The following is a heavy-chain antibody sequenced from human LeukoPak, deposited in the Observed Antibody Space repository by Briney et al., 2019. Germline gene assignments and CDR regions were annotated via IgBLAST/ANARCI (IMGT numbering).Heavy chain of an antibody. CDR3: ARFRAGVGEPYGDY. CDR2: ISSSSSYI. D-gene: IGHD3-10*01. Sequence: GGSLRLSCAASRFTFSSYSMNWVRQAPGKGLEWVSSISSSSSYIYYADSVKGRFTISRDNAKNSLYLQMNSLRVEDTAVYYCARFRAGVGEPYGDYWGQGTLVTVSS. J-gene: IGHJ4*02. CDR1: RFTFSSYS. V-gene: IGHV3-21*04.